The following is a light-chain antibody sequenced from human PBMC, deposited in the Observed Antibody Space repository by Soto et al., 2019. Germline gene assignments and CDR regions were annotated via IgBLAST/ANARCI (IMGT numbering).Light chain of an antibody. J-gene: IGKJ3*01. CDR3: QLFGRSPT. CDR1: QSFSSSF. V-gene: IGKV3-20*01. Sequence: EIVLTQSPGTLSLSPGERATLSCRASQSFSSSFLAWYQQKPGQAPRLLIYGASSRTTGIPDRFSGSGSGTDFTLTISRLEPEDFAVYYCQLFGRSPTFGPGTKVHIK. CDR2: GAS.